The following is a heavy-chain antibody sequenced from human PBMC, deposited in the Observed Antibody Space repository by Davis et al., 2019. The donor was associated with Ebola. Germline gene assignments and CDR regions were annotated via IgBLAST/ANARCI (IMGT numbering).Heavy chain of an antibody. CDR3: ASSQTTVTTLYFDL. D-gene: IGHD4-17*01. Sequence: GGSLRLSCAASGFTFSDYYMSWIRQAPGKGLEWVSYISSSSSYTNYADSVKGRFTISRDNAKNSLYLQMNSLRAEDTAVYYCASSQTTVTTLYFDLWGRGTLVTVSS. V-gene: IGHV3-11*06. CDR2: ISSSSSYT. CDR1: GFTFSDYY. J-gene: IGHJ2*01.